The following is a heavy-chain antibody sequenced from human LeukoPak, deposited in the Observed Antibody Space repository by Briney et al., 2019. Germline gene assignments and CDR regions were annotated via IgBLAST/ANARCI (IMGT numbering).Heavy chain of an antibody. CDR2: IYYSGIT. D-gene: IGHD3-10*01. Sequence: SETLSLTCTVSGGSISGFYWSWIRQPPGKGLEWIGYIYYSGITDYSPSLRSRVTMSVDTSKNQFSLKVSSVTAADTAVYYCARAVGSGSFQTYYYYMDVWGKGTTVTISS. J-gene: IGHJ6*03. CDR3: ARAVGSGSFQTYYYYMDV. CDR1: GGSISGFY. V-gene: IGHV4-59*01.